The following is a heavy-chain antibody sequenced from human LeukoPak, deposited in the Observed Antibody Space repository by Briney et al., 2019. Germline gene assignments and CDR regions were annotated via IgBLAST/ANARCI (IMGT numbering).Heavy chain of an antibody. CDR1: GFTFTTYY. CDR3: ARDRGYCTGGICYTVLDY. J-gene: IGHJ4*02. Sequence: GGSLRLSCKASGFTFTTYYMSWVRQTPGKGLEWVAHIKEDGREKVYVDSAKGRFTSSRDNANNSLYLQMNSLRAEDTAVYYCARDRGYCTGGICYTVLDYWGQGILVTVSS. V-gene: IGHV3-7*01. D-gene: IGHD2-8*02. CDR2: IKEDGREK.